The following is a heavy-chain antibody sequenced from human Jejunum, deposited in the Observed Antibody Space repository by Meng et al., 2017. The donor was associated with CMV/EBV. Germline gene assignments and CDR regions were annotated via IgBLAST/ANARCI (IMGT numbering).Heavy chain of an antibody. D-gene: IGHD3-16*01. Sequence: AASGFTFNNYAMSWVRQAPGKGLEWVSAISGSGITYFADSVKGRFSISRDNSKDTVYLQMKSLRAEDTAVYYCAKDRGGSDDAYDVWGQGATVTVSS. CDR2: ISGSGIT. CDR3: AKDRGGSDDAYDV. CDR1: GFTFNNYA. V-gene: IGHV3-23*01. J-gene: IGHJ3*01.